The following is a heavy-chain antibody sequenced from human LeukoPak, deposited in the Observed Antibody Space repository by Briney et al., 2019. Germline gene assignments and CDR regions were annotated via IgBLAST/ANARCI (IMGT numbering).Heavy chain of an antibody. CDR1: GGTFSSYV. CDR2: IIPSFGTP. V-gene: IGHV1-69*06. Sequence: GASVTVSCKASGGTFSSYVISWVRQAPGHGLEWMGRIIPSFGTPTYAQKFQGRVTITADKSSTTAYMELSSLRFDDTAVYYCARDVEGCSWSWFDPWGPGTRITVSS. J-gene: IGHJ5*02. CDR3: ARDVEGCSWSWFDP. D-gene: IGHD2-15*01.